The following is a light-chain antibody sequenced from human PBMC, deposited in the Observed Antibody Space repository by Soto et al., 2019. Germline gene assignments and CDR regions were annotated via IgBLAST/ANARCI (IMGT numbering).Light chain of an antibody. J-gene: IGKJ1*01. CDR1: QTISSW. Sequence: DIQMTQSPSTLSASVGDRVTISCRASQTISSWLAWYQQKPGKAPKLLVYDASTLQSGVASRFSGSGSGTEFTLIISGLQPDDSATYYCQHYDSYSGTFGQGTKVDIK. CDR2: DAS. V-gene: IGKV1-5*01. CDR3: QHYDSYSGT.